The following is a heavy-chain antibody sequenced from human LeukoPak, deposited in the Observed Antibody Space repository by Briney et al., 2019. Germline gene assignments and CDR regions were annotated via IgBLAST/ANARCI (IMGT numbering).Heavy chain of an antibody. CDR1: GGSISSYY. J-gene: IGHJ4*02. D-gene: IGHD1-26*01. CDR2: IYYSGST. CDR3: ARAPGRYPFDY. V-gene: IGHV4-59*01. Sequence: SETLSLTCTVSGGSISSYYWSWIRQPPGKGLEWIGYIYYSGSTNYNPSLKSRVTISVDTSKNQFSLKLSSVTAADTAVYYWARAPGRYPFDYWGQGTLVTVSS.